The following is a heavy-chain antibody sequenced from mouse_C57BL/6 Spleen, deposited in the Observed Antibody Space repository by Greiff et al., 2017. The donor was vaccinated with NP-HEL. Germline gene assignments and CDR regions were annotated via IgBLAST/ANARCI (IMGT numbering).Heavy chain of an antibody. CDR2: IDPSDSYT. V-gene: IGHV1-69*01. D-gene: IGHD1-1*01. CDR1: GYTFTSYW. Sequence: QVQLQQPGAELVMPGASVKLSCKASGYTFTSYWMHWVKQRPGQGLEWIGEIDPSDSYTNYNQKFKGKSTLTVDKSSSTAYMQLSSLTSEDSAVYYCARGGLLRSKAGLYYAMDYWGQGTSVTVSS. CDR3: ARGGLLRSKAGLYYAMDY. J-gene: IGHJ4*01.